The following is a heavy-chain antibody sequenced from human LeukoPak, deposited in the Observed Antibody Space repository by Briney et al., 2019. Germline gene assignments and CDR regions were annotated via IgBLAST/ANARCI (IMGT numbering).Heavy chain of an antibody. CDR2: IYSSGNT. D-gene: IGHD2-15*01. J-gene: IGHJ3*02. CDR1: GGSINSDDYY. Sequence: SQTLSLTCTVSGGSINSDDYYWTWIRQPPGKGPEWIGYIYSSGNTYYNPSLKSRVSISADTSENEFSLKLTSVSAADTAVYYCARGSRGTVVVAASAFDIWGKGTFLTVSS. V-gene: IGHV4-30-4*01. CDR3: ARGSRGTVVVAASAFDI.